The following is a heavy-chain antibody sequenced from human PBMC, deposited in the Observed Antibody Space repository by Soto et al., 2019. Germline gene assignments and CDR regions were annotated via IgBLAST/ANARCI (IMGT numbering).Heavy chain of an antibody. CDR1: GASMSSGGYY. Sequence: SETLSLTCTVPGASMSSGGYYWTWIRQSPGKGLEWIGYIYYSGSTYYNPSLESRVAISLDTSRSQFSLTLHSVTAADTAIYYCARDRHNNFFDPWGQGTLVTVS. CDR3: ARDRHNNFFDP. J-gene: IGHJ5*02. V-gene: IGHV4-31*03. CDR2: IYYSGST. D-gene: IGHD6-6*01.